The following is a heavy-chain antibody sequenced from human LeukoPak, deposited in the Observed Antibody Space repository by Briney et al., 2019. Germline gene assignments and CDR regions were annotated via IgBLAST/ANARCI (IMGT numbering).Heavy chain of an antibody. V-gene: IGHV4-61*02. Sequence: ASETLSLTCTVSGDSISSGSYYWRWIRQPAGKGLEWIGRIYTSGSTNYNPSLKSRVTISVDTSKNQFSLKLSSVTAADTAVYYCARGSRRWLQSGMDVWGQGTTVTVSS. J-gene: IGHJ6*02. CDR2: IYTSGST. CDR3: ARGSRRWLQSGMDV. CDR1: GDSISSGSYY. D-gene: IGHD5-24*01.